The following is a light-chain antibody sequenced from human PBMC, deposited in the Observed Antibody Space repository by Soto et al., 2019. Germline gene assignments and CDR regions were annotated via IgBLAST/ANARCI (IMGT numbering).Light chain of an antibody. CDR3: CSYATSYTYV. V-gene: IGLV2-23*02. Sequence: QSVLTQPATVYASPRQSITISCTGTNSDVGSYNFVSWYQQDPGNAPKLILYAVNKRPSGVSNRSSGSKSGDTASLTISGLQAEDEADYYCCSYATSYTYVFGSGTKVTAL. J-gene: IGLJ1*01. CDR2: AVN. CDR1: NSDVGSYNF.